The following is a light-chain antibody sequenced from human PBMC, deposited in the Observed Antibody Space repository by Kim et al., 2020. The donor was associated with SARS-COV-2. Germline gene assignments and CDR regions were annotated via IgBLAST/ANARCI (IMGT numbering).Light chain of an antibody. CDR1: SGHSSYA. Sequence: PANLTCTPRSGHSSYAIAWHQQQPEKGPRYLMKLNSDGSHSKGDGIPDRFSGSSSVAERYLTISSLQSEDEADYYCQTWGTGIWVFGGGTQLTVL. CDR2: LNSDGSH. CDR3: QTWGTGIWV. J-gene: IGLJ3*02. V-gene: IGLV4-69*01.